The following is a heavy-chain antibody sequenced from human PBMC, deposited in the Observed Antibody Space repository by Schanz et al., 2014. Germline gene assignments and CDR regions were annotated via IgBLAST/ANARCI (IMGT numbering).Heavy chain of an antibody. CDR2: ISGSGGST. J-gene: IGHJ4*02. CDR3: ARGGPAYYFDD. Sequence: EMQLLESGGGLAQPGGSLRLSCAASGFTLSNYAMSWVRQAPGKGLEWVSAISGSGGSTYYADSVKGRFTISRDNSKNTVYIQMNSLRAEDTAVYYCARGGPAYYFDDWGQGTLVTGSS. V-gene: IGHV3-23*01. CDR1: GFTLSNYA.